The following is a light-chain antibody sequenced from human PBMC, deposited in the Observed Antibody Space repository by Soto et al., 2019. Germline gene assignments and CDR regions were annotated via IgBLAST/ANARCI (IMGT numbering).Light chain of an antibody. Sequence: EIVLTQSPATLSLSPGERATLSCRASQSVSSYLAWYQQKPGQAPRLLIYDASNMATGIPARFSGSGSGTDFTLTISSLEPEDFAVYYCQQRSNLWTFGQGTKVEIK. CDR3: QQRSNLWT. CDR1: QSVSSY. CDR2: DAS. V-gene: IGKV3-11*01. J-gene: IGKJ1*01.